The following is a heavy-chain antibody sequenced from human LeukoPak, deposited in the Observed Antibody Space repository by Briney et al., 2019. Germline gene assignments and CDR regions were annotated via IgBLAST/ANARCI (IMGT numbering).Heavy chain of an antibody. Sequence: KASQTLSLTCTVSSGSISSYYWSWIRQSPGKGLEWIGYIYYSGTTDYNPSLKNRVTISVDTSKNQFSLKLSSVTAADTAVYYCARHLGYCSSTSCYPWFDPWGQGTLVTVSS. CDR1: SGSISSYY. J-gene: IGHJ5*02. CDR2: IYYSGTT. V-gene: IGHV4-59*01. D-gene: IGHD2-2*01. CDR3: ARHLGYCSSTSCYPWFDP.